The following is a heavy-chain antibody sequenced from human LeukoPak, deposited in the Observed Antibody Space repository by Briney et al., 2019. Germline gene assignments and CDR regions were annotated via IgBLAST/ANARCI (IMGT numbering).Heavy chain of an antibody. D-gene: IGHD3-22*01. V-gene: IGHV3-7*01. J-gene: IGHJ3*02. CDR1: GFTFSSYW. CDR3: ARDPQEYYDSSGAFDI. CDR2: IKKDGSEK. Sequence: GGSLRLSCAASGFTFSSYWMSWVRQAPGKGLEWVANIKKDGSEKYYVDSVKGRFTISRDNAKTSLYLQMNSLRAEDRAVYYCARDPQEYYDSSGAFDIWGQGTMVTVSS.